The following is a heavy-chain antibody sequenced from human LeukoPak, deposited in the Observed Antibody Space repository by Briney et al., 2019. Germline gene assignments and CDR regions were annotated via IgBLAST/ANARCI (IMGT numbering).Heavy chain of an antibody. J-gene: IGHJ4*02. Sequence: PSETLSLTCTVSGGSISSSNYYWGWIRQPPGKGLEWIGSIYYSGSTYYNPSLKSRVTISVDTSKNQFSLKLSSVTAADTAVYYCARQSASEYYDSSDSFDYWGQGTLVTVSS. V-gene: IGHV4-39*01. CDR3: ARQSASEYYDSSDSFDY. CDR1: GGSISSSNYY. D-gene: IGHD3-22*01. CDR2: IYYSGST.